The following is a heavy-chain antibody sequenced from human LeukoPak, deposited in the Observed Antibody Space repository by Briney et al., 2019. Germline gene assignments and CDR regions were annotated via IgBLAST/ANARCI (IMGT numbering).Heavy chain of an antibody. CDR3: ARGLVPYYGVDV. CDR1: GFTFSDHY. D-gene: IGHD3-16*01. Sequence: GGSLRVSCAASGFTFSDHYMDWVRQAPGKGLEWVGRIKNKVNTYTTQYAASVQGRFIISRDDSKNSLYLQMSSLKTEDTAVYYCARGLVPYYGVDVWGQGTTVTVSS. V-gene: IGHV3-72*01. CDR2: IKNKVNTYTT. J-gene: IGHJ6*02.